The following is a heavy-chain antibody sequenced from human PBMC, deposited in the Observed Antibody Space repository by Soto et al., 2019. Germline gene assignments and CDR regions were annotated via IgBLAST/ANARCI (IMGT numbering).Heavy chain of an antibody. Sequence: PSETLSLTCAVSGGSISSGGYSWSWIRQPPGKGLEWIGYIYHSGSTYYNPSLKSRVTISVDRSKNQFSLKLSSVTAADTAVYYCARLTVTRIFDYWGQGTLVTVS. CDR3: ARLTVTRIFDY. D-gene: IGHD4-17*01. CDR2: IYHSGST. J-gene: IGHJ4*02. CDR1: GGSISSGGYS. V-gene: IGHV4-30-2*01.